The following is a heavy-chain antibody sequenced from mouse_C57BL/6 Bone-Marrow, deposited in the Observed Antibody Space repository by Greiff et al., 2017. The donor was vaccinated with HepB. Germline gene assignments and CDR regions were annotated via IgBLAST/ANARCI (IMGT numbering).Heavy chain of an antibody. CDR1: GFSLSTSGMG. J-gene: IGHJ3*01. V-gene: IGHV8-12*01. CDR3: ARIGQGFAY. Sequence: ESGPGILQSSQTLSLTCSFSGFSLSTSGMGVSWIRQPSGKGLEWLAHIYWDDDKRYNPSLKSRLTISKDTSRNQGFLKITSVDTADTATYYCARIGQGFAYWGQGTRVTVSA. CDR2: IYWDDDK.